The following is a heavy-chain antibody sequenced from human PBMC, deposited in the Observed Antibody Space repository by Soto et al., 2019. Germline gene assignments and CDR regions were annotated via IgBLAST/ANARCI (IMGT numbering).Heavy chain of an antibody. CDR1: GYSFTIYG. Sequence: GASVKVSCKASGYSFTIYGITWVRQAPGQGLEWMGWISAYSGDTNYAQKLQGRVTMTTETSTTTAYLELRSLRSDDTAVYYCARDGDYDVSNYGMDVWGQGTTVTVSS. CDR3: ARDGDYDVSNYGMDV. D-gene: IGHD3-3*01. V-gene: IGHV1-18*01. J-gene: IGHJ6*02. CDR2: ISAYSGDT.